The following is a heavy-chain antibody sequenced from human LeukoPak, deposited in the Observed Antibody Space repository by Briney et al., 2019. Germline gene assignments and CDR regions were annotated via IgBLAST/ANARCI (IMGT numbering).Heavy chain of an antibody. V-gene: IGHV4-59*08. CDR2: VYYSGVT. Sequence: PSETLSLTCTVSGDSTVSGGSMTTYYWPWLRQPPGKALEWIGFVYYSGVTKYNPSLESRVTISLDASKNQFSLKLSSVTAADTAMYYCARRVATKPKYFFDSWGQGTLVTVSS. CDR3: ARRVATKPKYFFDS. J-gene: IGHJ4*02. D-gene: IGHD5-24*01. CDR1: VSGDSTVSGGSMTTYY.